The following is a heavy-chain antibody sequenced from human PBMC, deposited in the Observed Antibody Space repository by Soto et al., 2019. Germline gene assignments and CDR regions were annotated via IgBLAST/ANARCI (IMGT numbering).Heavy chain of an antibody. J-gene: IGHJ4*02. D-gene: IGHD3-22*01. Sequence: SETLSLTFTVSGGSISSGDYYWSWIRQPPGEGLEWIGYIYYSGSTYYNPSLKSRVTISVDTSKNQFSLKLSSVTAADTAVYYCARARGSGYYTFDYWGQGTLVTVSS. CDR1: GGSISSGDYY. CDR2: IYYSGST. V-gene: IGHV4-30-4*01. CDR3: ARARGSGYYTFDY.